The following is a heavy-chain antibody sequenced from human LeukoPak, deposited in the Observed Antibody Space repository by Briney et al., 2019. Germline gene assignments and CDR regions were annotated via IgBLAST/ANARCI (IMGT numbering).Heavy chain of an antibody. D-gene: IGHD6-19*01. CDR3: ARRWVAVAGRYYGMDV. J-gene: IGHJ6*02. CDR2: ISAYNGNT. Sequence: ASVKVSCKASGYTFTSYGISWVRQAPGQGLEWMGWISAYNGNTNYAQKLQGRVTMTTDTSTSTAYMELRSLRSDDTAVYYCARRWVAVAGRYYGMDVWGQGTTVTVSS. V-gene: IGHV1-18*01. CDR1: GYTFTSYG.